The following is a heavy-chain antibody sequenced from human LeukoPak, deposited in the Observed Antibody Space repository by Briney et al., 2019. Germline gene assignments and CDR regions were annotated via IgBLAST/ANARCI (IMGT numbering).Heavy chain of an antibody. CDR1: GFTVSSNY. J-gene: IGHJ3*02. CDR2: IRYDGSNK. D-gene: IGHD6-6*01. CDR3: AKVFPESSIAARPGAFDI. Sequence: GGSLRLSCAASGFTVSSNYMSWVRQAPGKGLEWVAFIRYDGSNKYYADSVKGRFTISRDNSKNTLYLQMNSLRAEDTAVYYCAKVFPESSIAARPGAFDIWGQGTMVTVSS. V-gene: IGHV3-30*02.